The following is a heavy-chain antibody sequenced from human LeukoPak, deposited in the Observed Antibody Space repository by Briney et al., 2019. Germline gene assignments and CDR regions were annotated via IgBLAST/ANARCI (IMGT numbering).Heavy chain of an antibody. J-gene: IGHJ5*02. CDR1: GGSISSYY. CDR2: IYYSGST. CDR3: ARGALSSGYGYWFDP. V-gene: IGHV4-59*01. Sequence: PSETLSLTCTVSGGSISSYYWSWIRQPPGKGLEWIGYIYYSGSTNYNPSLKSRVTISVDTSKNQFSLKLSSVTAADTAVYYCARGALSSGYGYWFDPWGQGTLVTVSS. D-gene: IGHD3-22*01.